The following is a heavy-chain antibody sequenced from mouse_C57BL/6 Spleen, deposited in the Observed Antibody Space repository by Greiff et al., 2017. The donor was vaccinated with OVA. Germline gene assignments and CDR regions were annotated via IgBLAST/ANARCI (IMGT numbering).Heavy chain of an antibody. D-gene: IGHD1-1*01. CDR2: IWRGGST. Sequence: QVQLQQSGPGLVQPSQSLSITCTVSGFSLTSYGVHWVRQSPGKGLEWLGVIWRGGSTDYNAAFMSRLSITKDTSKIHFIFKMNSLQADDTAIYYRTTIYGSGTYWGQGTLVTVSA. J-gene: IGHJ3*01. CDR1: GFSLTSYG. V-gene: IGHV2-5*01. CDR3: TTIYGSGTY.